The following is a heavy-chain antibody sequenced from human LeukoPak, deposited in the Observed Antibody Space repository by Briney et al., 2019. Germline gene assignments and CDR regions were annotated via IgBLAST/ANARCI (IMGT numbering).Heavy chain of an antibody. CDR1: GGSISGSSYH. CDR2: INYRGHT. CDR3: APTYSYTGGGYES. J-gene: IGHJ5*02. Sequence: SETLSLTCTVSGGSISGSSYHWGWIRQPPGKGLEWIGSINYRGHTYYNPSLESRVTISVDTSKNQFSLTVSSVTAADTALYYCAPTYSYTGGGYESWDQGTLVTVFS. V-gene: IGHV4-39*01. D-gene: IGHD5-18*01.